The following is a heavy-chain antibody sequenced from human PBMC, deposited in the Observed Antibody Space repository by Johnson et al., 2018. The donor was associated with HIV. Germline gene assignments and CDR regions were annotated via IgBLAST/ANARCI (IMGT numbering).Heavy chain of an antibody. CDR1: GFTFSDYG. D-gene: IGHD3-22*01. CDR2: IRSAGSNK. V-gene: IGHV3-30*02. Sequence: VQLVESAGGVVQPGGSLRLSCAASGFTFSDYGIHWVRQAPGKGLEWVSFIRSAGSNKYYAASVKAGFPIARDNSNNTLYLQMNSLRAEDTAVYYCATDHDDPHYYDRRGAFDIWGQGTMVTVSS. J-gene: IGHJ3*02. CDR3: ATDHDDPHYYDRRGAFDI.